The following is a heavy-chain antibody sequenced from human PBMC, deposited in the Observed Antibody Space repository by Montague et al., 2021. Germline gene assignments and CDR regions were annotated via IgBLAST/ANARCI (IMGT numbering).Heavy chain of an antibody. CDR1: GITFDYYW. CDR2: INEDGSEK. CDR3: ARDRAAAGS. V-gene: IGHV3-7*01. D-gene: IGHD6-13*01. J-gene: IGHJ5*01. Sequence: SLRLSCAASGITFDYYWTSWVRQAPGKGLEWVANINEDGSEKNYVDSVRGRFSISRDNTKNSLYLQMNSLRVEDTAVYYCARDRAAAGSWGHGTLVIVSS.